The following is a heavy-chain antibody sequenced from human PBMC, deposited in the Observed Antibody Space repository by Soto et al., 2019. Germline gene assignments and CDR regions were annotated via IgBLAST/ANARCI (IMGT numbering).Heavy chain of an antibody. CDR3: AKTDFRSGIYYFDY. D-gene: IGHD3-3*01. CDR1: GFTFSTSA. CDR2: ISGSGGST. Sequence: PGGSLRLSCAASGFTFSTSAMSWVRQAPGKGLEWVSGISGSGGSTYYADSVKGRFTISRDNSKNTLYLQMSSLRAEDTAVYYCAKTDFRSGIYYFDYWGQGTLVTVSS. J-gene: IGHJ4*02. V-gene: IGHV3-23*01.